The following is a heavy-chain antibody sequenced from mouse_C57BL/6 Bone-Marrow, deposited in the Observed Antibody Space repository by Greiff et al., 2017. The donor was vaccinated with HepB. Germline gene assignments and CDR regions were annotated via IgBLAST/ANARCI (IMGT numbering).Heavy chain of an antibody. Sequence: EVHLVESGGGLVKPGGSLKLSCAASGFTFSSYAMSWVRQTPEKRLEWVATISDGGSYTYYPDNVKGRFTISRDNAKNNLYLQMSHLKSEDTAMYYCRRSSSYWGQGTLVTVSA. J-gene: IGHJ3*01. CDR2: ISDGGSYT. CDR1: GFTFSSYA. CDR3: RRSSSY. V-gene: IGHV5-4*01. D-gene: IGHD1-1*01.